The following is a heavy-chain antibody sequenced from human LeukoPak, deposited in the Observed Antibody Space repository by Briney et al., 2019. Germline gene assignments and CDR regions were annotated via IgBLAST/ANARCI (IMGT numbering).Heavy chain of an antibody. J-gene: IGHJ4*02. Sequence: PSETLSLTCGVYGGSFSGYDWSWIRQPPGKGLEWIGYIYYSGSTYYNPSLKSRVTISVDTSKNQFSLKLSSVTAADTAVYYCARDPGYSSGWHPPFDYWGQGTLVTVSS. V-gene: IGHV4-30-4*01. D-gene: IGHD6-19*01. CDR3: ARDPGYSSGWHPPFDY. CDR2: IYYSGST. CDR1: GGSFSGYD.